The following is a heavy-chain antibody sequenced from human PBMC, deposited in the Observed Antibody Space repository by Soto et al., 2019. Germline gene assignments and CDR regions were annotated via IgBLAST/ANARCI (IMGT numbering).Heavy chain of an antibody. CDR3: AKDQWAPPSPPRAIDI. D-gene: IGHD1-26*01. Sequence: QVQLVESGGGVVQPGRSLRLSCVASGFIFSGYAMNWVRQAPGKGLEWVAVIWYDGNNKYYADAVRGRFTISRDNYKNTVYLQMNSLRAEDTAVYYCAKDQWAPPSPPRAIDIWGQGTMVTVSS. V-gene: IGHV3-33*06. CDR2: IWYDGNNK. CDR1: GFIFSGYA. J-gene: IGHJ3*02.